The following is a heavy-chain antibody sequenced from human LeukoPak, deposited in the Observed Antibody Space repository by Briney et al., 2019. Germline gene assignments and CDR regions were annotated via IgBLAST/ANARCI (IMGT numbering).Heavy chain of an antibody. CDR3: ARDQYDTWSRRGNFDS. Sequence: GGSLRLSCAASGFTFSSYWMSWVRQAPGKGLEWVANIKQDGSEKYYVDSVKGRFTISRDNTKNSLYLQMNSLGAEDTAVFYCARDQYDTWSRRGNFDSWGQGTLVIVSS. CDR2: IKQDGSEK. J-gene: IGHJ4*02. CDR1: GFTFSSYW. D-gene: IGHD3-3*01. V-gene: IGHV3-7*03.